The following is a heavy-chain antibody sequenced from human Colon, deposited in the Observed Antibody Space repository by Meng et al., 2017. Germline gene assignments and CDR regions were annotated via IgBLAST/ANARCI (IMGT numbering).Heavy chain of an antibody. CDR1: GFTFSSYW. Sequence: QLFYVRVCLVQPGGSLRLSCAASGFTFSSYWMHWVRQTPGEGLVWVSRISSDGSSTSYADSVRGRFTISRDNAKNTLYLQMNSLRAEDTAVYYCTRGYLDIGDYWGHGSLVTVSS. CDR2: ISSDGSST. J-gene: IGHJ4*01. D-gene: IGHD2-15*01. CDR3: TRGYLDIGDY. V-gene: IGHV3-74*01.